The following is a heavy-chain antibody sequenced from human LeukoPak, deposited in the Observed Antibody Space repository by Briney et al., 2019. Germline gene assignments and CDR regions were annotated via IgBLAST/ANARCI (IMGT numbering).Heavy chain of an antibody. Sequence: PGGSLRLSCAASGFTFSSYTMSWVRQAPGKGLEWVSAISGSGGSTYYADSVKGRFTISRDNSKNTLYLQMNSLRAEDTAVYYCAKGLRDIVAFMDAWGKGTTVTVSS. V-gene: IGHV3-23*01. CDR3: AKGLRDIVAFMDA. D-gene: IGHD5-12*01. CDR2: ISGSGGST. J-gene: IGHJ6*03. CDR1: GFTFSSYT.